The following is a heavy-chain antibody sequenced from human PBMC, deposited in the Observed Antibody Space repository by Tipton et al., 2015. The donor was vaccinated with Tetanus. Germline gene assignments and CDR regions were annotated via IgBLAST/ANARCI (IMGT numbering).Heavy chain of an antibody. D-gene: IGHD4-23*01. V-gene: IGHV1-2*02. CDR3: ARERSGGLFEY. Sequence: QSGPEVKKPGDSVKVSCKASGYTFTGNYIHWVRQAPGQGLEWMGWMNPNSGGTNYAQKFQGRVTMTRDTSISTAYMDLSSLGSDDTAVYYCARERSGGLFEYWGQGTLVTVSS. J-gene: IGHJ4*02. CDR2: MNPNSGGT. CDR1: GYTFTGNY.